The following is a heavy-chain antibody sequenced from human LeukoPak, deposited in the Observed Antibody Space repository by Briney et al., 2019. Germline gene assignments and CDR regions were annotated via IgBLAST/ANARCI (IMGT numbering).Heavy chain of an antibody. V-gene: IGHV4-61*08. CDR1: GGSISSGGYY. J-gene: IGHJ5*02. Sequence: SQTLSLTCTVSGGSISSGGYYWHWIRQPPGKGLEWIGYIYHSGTTTYNPSLRSRVSMSVDTSKNQFFLKLSSVTAADTAIYYCARETYSSRGNWFDPWGQGTLVTVSS. CDR3: ARETYSSRGNWFDP. CDR2: IYHSGTT. D-gene: IGHD2-2*01.